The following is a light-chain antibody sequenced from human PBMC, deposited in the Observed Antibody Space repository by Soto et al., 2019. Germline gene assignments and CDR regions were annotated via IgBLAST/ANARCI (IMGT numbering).Light chain of an antibody. CDR1: SSDIGDYNY. Sequence: QSALTQPASVSGSPGQSITISCTGTSSDIGDYNYVSWYQQHPGKAPKLMIYEVSNRPSGVSNRFSGSKSGNTASLTISGLQAQDEADYYCSSYTSSSTLWVFGGGTTLTVL. J-gene: IGLJ3*02. CDR3: SSYTSSSTLWV. CDR2: EVS. V-gene: IGLV2-14*01.